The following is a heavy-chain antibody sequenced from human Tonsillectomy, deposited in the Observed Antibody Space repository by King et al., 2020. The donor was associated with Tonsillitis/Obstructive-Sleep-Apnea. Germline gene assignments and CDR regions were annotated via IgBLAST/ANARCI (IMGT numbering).Heavy chain of an antibody. V-gene: IGHV3-30*01. CDR2: ISYDGSNK. CDR3: ARGAYYFDY. Sequence: QLVQSGGGVVQPGRSLRLSCAASGFTFSSYAMHWVRQAPVKGLEWVAVISYDGSNKYYAYSVKGRFTISRDNSKNTLYLQMNSLRAEDTAVYYCARGAYYFDYWGQGTLVTVSS. CDR1: GFTFSSYA. J-gene: IGHJ4*02.